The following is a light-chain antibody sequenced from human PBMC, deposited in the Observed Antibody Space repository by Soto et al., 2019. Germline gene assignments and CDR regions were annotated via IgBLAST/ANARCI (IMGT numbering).Light chain of an antibody. CDR1: QSVCSSY. CDR2: GTS. V-gene: IGKV3-20*01. CDR3: QQYGSSSWT. J-gene: IGKJ1*01. Sequence: EIVLTQSPGTLSLSPGERATLSCRASQSVCSSYLAWYQQKPGQAPRLLIYGTSSRATAIPDRFSGSGSGTDFTLTISRLEPEDFAVYYCQQYGSSSWTFGQGTKV.